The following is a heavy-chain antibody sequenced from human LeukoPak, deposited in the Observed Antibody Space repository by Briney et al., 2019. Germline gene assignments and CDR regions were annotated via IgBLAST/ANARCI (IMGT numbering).Heavy chain of an antibody. D-gene: IGHD2-2*01. CDR1: GFPFSGYG. J-gene: IGHJ4*02. Sequence: GRSLRLSCAASGFPFSGYGMNWVRQAPGKGLEWVTVISDDARNEDYADSVKGRFTISRDNSKNILYLQMNSLRVEDTAVYYCAKGVASSIWDAIDVWGQGTLVTVSS. CDR2: ISDDARNE. V-gene: IGHV3-30*18. CDR3: AKGVASSIWDAIDV.